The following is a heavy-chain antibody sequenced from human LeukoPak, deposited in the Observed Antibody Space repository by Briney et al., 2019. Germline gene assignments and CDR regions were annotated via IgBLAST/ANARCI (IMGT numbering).Heavy chain of an antibody. Sequence: PGRSLRLSCAASGFIFSSYGMHWVRQAPGKGLEWVTVISYDGSNKYYADSVKGRFIISRDNSKNTLFLQMNSLRAEDTAPYYCAKSVAIYFYYGLDVWGQGTTVTVSS. CDR1: GFIFSSYG. J-gene: IGHJ6*02. D-gene: IGHD3-3*01. CDR2: ISYDGSNK. V-gene: IGHV3-30*18. CDR3: AKSVAIYFYYGLDV.